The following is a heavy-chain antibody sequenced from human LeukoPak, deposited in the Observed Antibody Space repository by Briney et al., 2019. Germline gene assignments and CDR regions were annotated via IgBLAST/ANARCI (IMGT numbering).Heavy chain of an antibody. Sequence: SETLSLTCSVSGVSANTYYWSWIRQPAGKGLEWIGSIYYSGSTYYNPSLKSRVTISVDTSKNQFSLKLSSVTAADTAVYYCARHRIAAADPRGAFDIWGQGTMVTVSS. D-gene: IGHD6-13*01. CDR2: IYYSGST. V-gene: IGHV4-59*05. J-gene: IGHJ3*02. CDR3: ARHRIAAADPRGAFDI. CDR1: GVSANTYY.